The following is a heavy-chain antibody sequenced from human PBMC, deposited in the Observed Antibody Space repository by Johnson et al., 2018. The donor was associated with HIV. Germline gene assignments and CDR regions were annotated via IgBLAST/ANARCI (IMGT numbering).Heavy chain of an antibody. CDR1: GFTFSTYG. Sequence: QVQLVESGGGVVQPGRSLRLSCAASGFTFSTYGMHWVRQAPGKGLEWVALISFDGNNKDYAECMKGRFTVPRDTSENTLSVKMNSLRREDTAVQCCAGGHCGGGGCYFQGAFDVWGQGTTVTVSS. J-gene: IGHJ3*01. CDR2: ISFDGNNK. V-gene: IGHV3-30*19. CDR3: AGGHCGGGGCYFQGAFDV. D-gene: IGHD2-15*01.